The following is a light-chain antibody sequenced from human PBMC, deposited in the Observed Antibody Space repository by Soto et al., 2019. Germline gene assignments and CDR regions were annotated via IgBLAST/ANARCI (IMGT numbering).Light chain of an antibody. J-gene: IGKJ1*01. CDR3: QQRSNWPPT. CDR2: DAS. V-gene: IGKV3-11*01. CDR1: QSVINSY. Sequence: EIVMRQSPGTLSLSPGEGVTLSCRASQSVINSYLAWYQQKPGQAPRLLIYDASNRATGIPARFSGSGSGTDVTLTISSLEPEDFAVYYCQQRSNWPPTFGQGTKVDI.